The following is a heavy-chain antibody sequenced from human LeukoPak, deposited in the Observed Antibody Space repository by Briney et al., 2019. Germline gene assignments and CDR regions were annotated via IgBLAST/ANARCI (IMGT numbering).Heavy chain of an antibody. Sequence: SQTLSLTFAISGDSVSINSAAWNWIRQSPSRGLEWLGSTYYRSKWYNDYAVSVKSRITINPDTSRNQFSLQLNSVTPEDTAVYYCARDTYSGYDSLFGNYFYYAMDVWGQGTTVTVSS. CDR1: GDSVSINSAA. CDR3: ARDTYSGYDSLFGNYFYYAMDV. V-gene: IGHV6-1*01. J-gene: IGHJ6*02. D-gene: IGHD5-12*01. CDR2: TYYRSKWYN.